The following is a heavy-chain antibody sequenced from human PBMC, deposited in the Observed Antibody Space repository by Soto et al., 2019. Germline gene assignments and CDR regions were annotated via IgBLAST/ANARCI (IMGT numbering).Heavy chain of an antibody. V-gene: IGHV3-33*01. D-gene: IGHD2-15*01. CDR2: IWNDGSNE. J-gene: IGHJ4*02. Sequence: QVQLVESGGGVVQPGGSLRLSCEASGFPFSSFGIHWVRQAPGKGLEWLAIIWNDGSNEYYADSVKGRFTISRDNSKNTVYLQASNLRAEDTAVYFCARDQTDSGGYSDSWGQGTLVTVSS. CDR1: GFPFSSFG. CDR3: ARDQTDSGGYSDS.